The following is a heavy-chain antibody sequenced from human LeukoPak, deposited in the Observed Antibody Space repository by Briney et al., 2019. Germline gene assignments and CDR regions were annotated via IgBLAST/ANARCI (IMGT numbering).Heavy chain of an antibody. CDR3: ARDYCSSTSCYTY. CDR2: INPNSGGT. CDR1: GYTFTGYY. Sequence: ASVTVSCKASGYTFTGYYMHWVRQAPGQGLEWMGWINPNSGGTNYAQKFQDRVTMTRDTSISTAYMELSRLRSDDTAVYYCARDYCSSTSCYTYWGQGTLVTVSS. V-gene: IGHV1-2*02. J-gene: IGHJ4*02. D-gene: IGHD2-2*02.